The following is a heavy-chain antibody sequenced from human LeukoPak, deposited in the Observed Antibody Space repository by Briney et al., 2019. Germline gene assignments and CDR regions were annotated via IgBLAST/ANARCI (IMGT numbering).Heavy chain of an antibody. CDR3: ARGRRRGYDSSGSRPGAFDI. CDR1: GGSFSGYY. J-gene: IGHJ3*02. V-gene: IGHV4-34*01. CDR2: INHSGST. Sequence: SETLSLTCAVYGGSFSGYYWSWIRQPPGKGLEWIGEINHSGSTNYSPSLKSRVTISFDTSKNQFSLKLSSVTAADTAVYYCARGRRRGYDSSGSRPGAFDIWGQGTMVTVSS. D-gene: IGHD3-22*01.